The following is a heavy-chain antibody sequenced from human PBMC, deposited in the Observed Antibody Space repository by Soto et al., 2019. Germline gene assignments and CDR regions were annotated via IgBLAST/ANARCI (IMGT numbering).Heavy chain of an antibody. V-gene: IGHV3-30*03. CDR1: GFTFSSYG. CDR2: ISYDGITK. J-gene: IGHJ6*02. D-gene: IGHD2-2*03. CDR3: ARGLDIVLVPGTIGPYYYYGVDV. Sequence: VQLVESGGGVVQPGRSLRLSCAASGFTFSSYGMNWVRQAPGKGLAWVALISYDGITKYYADSVKGRFTISRDNANITQYLQMNSLRPEDTAVYYCARGLDIVLVPGTIGPYYYYGVDVWGQGTTVTVSS.